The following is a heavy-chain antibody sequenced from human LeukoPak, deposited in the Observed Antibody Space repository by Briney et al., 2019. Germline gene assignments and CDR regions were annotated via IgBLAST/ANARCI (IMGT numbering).Heavy chain of an antibody. CDR2: INWNGGST. Sequence: GGSLRLSCAASGFTFVDYGMSWVRQAPGKGLEWSSGINWNGGSTGYADSVKGRFTISRDNAKNSLYLQMNSLRAEDTALYYCASDFWSGSVKEMGVWGKGTTVTVSS. J-gene: IGHJ6*04. CDR1: GFTFVDYG. D-gene: IGHD3-3*01. V-gene: IGHV3-20*04. CDR3: ASDFWSGSVKEMGV.